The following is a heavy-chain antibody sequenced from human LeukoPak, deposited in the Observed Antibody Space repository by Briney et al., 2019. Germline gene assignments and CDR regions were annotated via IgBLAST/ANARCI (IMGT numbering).Heavy chain of an antibody. CDR1: GFTFSSYG. D-gene: IGHD2-15*01. CDR3: AKVDCSGGSCYLSDSWFDP. V-gene: IGHV3-30*18. Sequence: PGGSLRLSCAASGFTFSSYGMHWVHPAQGKGLEWVAVISYDGSNKYYADSVKGRFTTSRDNSKNTLYLQMNSLRAEDTAVYYCAKVDCSGGSCYLSDSWFDPWGQGTLVTVSS. J-gene: IGHJ5*02. CDR2: ISYDGSNK.